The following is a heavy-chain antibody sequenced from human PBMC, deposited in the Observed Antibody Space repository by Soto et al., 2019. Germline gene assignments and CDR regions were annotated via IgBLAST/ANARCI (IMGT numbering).Heavy chain of an antibody. CDR1: GFTFSSYS. CDR2: ISSSSSYI. V-gene: IGHV3-21*01. J-gene: IGHJ4*02. Sequence: EVQLVESGGGLVKPGGSLRLSCAASGFTFSSYSMNWVRQAPGKGLEWVSYISSSSSYIYYADSVKGRFTISRDNAKNSLYLQMNSLRAEDTAVYYCARDGKGGGYDYWGQGTLVTVSS. D-gene: IGHD1-26*01. CDR3: ARDGKGGGYDY.